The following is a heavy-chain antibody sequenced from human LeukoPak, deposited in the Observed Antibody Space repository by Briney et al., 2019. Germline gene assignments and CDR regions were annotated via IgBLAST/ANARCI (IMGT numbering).Heavy chain of an antibody. J-gene: IGHJ5*01. V-gene: IGHV3-7*01. CDR2: IKEDGSEK. CDR3: ARGGDWYGS. CDR1: GFTLSDHW. D-gene: IGHD2-15*01. Sequence: TGGSLRLSCAASGFTLSDHWMSWVRQAPGKGLEWVANIKEDGSEKYYVDSVKGRFTISRDNAKNSLYLQMNSLRAEDTAVYYCARGGDWYGSWGQGTLVTVSS.